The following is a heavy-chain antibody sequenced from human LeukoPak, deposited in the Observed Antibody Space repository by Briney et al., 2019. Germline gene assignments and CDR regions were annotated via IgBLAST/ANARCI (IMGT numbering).Heavy chain of an antibody. CDR2: IKQDGSEK. CDR1: GFTFSSYW. CDR3: ARAGIVGATTVWDY. V-gene: IGHV3-7*01. D-gene: IGHD1-26*01. J-gene: IGHJ4*02. Sequence: GGSLRLSCAASGFTFSSYWMSWVRQAPGKGLEWVANIKQDGSEKYYVDSVKGRFTISRDNAKNSLYLQMNSLRAEDTAVYYCARAGIVGATTVWDYWGQGTLVTVSS.